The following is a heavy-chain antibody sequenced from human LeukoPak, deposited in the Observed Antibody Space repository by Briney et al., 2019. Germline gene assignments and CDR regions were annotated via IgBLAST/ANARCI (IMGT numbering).Heavy chain of an antibody. Sequence: GASVKVSCKASGGTFSSYAISWVRQAPGQGLEWIGRIIPILGIANYAQKFQGRVTITADKSTSTAYMELSSLRSEDTAVYYCASSSSPGRYYGMDVWGQGTTVTVSS. J-gene: IGHJ6*02. V-gene: IGHV1-69*04. CDR3: ASSSSPGRYYGMDV. D-gene: IGHD6-13*01. CDR2: IIPILGIA. CDR1: GGTFSSYA.